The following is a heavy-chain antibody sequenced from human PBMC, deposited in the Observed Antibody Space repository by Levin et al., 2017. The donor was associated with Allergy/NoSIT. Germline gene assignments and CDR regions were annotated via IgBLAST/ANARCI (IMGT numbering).Heavy chain of an antibody. CDR1: GFTFNKST. Sequence: HPEESLKISCSASGFTFNKSTMQWVRQAPGRGLEHVSAISNNGGRTYYTDSVKGRFSISRDNSKNTVYLQMSSLRPEDTATYYCVKNGDYGELGSWGQGTLVTVSS. CDR3: VKNGDYGELGS. CDR2: ISNNGGRT. J-gene: IGHJ5*02. V-gene: IGHV3-64D*06. D-gene: IGHD4/OR15-4a*01.